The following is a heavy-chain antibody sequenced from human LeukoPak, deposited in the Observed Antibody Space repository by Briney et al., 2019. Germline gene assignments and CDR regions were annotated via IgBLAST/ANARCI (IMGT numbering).Heavy chain of an antibody. CDR1: GFTFSSYA. V-gene: IGHV3-30*04. CDR3: AREELLPDYYYMDV. Sequence: GGSLGLSCAASGFTFSSYAMHWVRQAPGKGLEWVAVISYDGSNKYYADSVKGRFTISRDNSKNTLYLQMNSLRAEDTAVYYCAREELLPDYYYMDVWGKGTTVTVSS. D-gene: IGHD1-26*01. CDR2: ISYDGSNK. J-gene: IGHJ6*03.